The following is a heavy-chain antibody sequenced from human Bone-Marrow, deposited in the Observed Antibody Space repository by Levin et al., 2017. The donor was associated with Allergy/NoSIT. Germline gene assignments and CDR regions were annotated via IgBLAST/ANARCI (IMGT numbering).Heavy chain of an antibody. CDR1: GFTFTWSY. CDR3: AKPISGRILDY. CDR2: INQDGSEK. D-gene: IGHD3-10*01. J-gene: IGHJ4*02. Sequence: HGESLKISCAASGFTFTWSYMSWVRQAPGKGLEWVANINQDGSEKYYVESVKGRFIISRDNAKKSVYLQMNSLRAEDTAIYFCAKPISGRILDYWGQGTLVAVSS. V-gene: IGHV3-7*03.